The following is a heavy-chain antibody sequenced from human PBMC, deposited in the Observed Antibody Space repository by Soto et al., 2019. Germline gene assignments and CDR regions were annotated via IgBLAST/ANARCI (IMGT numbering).Heavy chain of an antibody. V-gene: IGHV3-33*01. CDR1: GFTFSSYG. D-gene: IGHD2-2*01. CDR3: AREEVVPAARGWFDP. Sequence: GGSLRLSCAASGFTFSSYGMHWVRQAPGKGLEWVAVIWYDGSNKYYADSVKGRFTISRDNSKNTLYLQMNSLRAEDTAVYYCAREEVVPAARGWFDPWGQGTLVTVSS. CDR2: IWYDGSNK. J-gene: IGHJ5*02.